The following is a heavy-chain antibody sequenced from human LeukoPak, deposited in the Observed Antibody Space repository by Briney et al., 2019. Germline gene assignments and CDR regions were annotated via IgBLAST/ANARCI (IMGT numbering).Heavy chain of an antibody. J-gene: IGHJ6*03. CDR1: GFTFSSYW. Sequence: GGSLRLSCAASGFTFSSYWMSWVRQAPGKGLEWVANIKQDGSEKYYVDSVKGRFTISRDNAKNSLYLQMNSLRAEDTAVYYCARVTIFGVVSPRYYYMDVWGKGTTVTVSS. V-gene: IGHV3-7*01. D-gene: IGHD3-3*01. CDR2: IKQDGSEK. CDR3: ARVTIFGVVSPRYYYMDV.